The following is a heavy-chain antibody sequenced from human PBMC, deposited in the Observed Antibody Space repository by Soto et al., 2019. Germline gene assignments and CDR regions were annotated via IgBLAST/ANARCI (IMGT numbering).Heavy chain of an antibody. CDR1: GGSISSYY. D-gene: IGHD6-19*01. CDR2: IYYSGST. CDR3: ARGTVDAYYYYYGMDV. V-gene: IGHV4-59*01. Sequence: QVQLQESGPGLVKPSETLSLTCTVSGGSISSYYWSWIRQPPGKGLEWIGYIYYSGSTNYNPSLKSRVTIPLDTAKNQFSLKLRSVTAADTAVSYCARGTVDAYYYYYGMDVWGQGTTVTVSS. J-gene: IGHJ6*02.